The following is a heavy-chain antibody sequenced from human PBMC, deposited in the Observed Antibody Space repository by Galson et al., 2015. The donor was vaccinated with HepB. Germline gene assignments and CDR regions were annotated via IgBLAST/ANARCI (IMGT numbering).Heavy chain of an antibody. D-gene: IGHD3-10*01. CDR1: GFTFSSYA. Sequence: SLRLSCAASGFTFSSYAMSWVRQAPGKGLEWVSAISGSGGSTYYADSVKGRFTISRDNSKNTLYLQMNSLRAEDTAVYYCAKDRSGANWYFDLWVRGTLVTVSS. V-gene: IGHV3-23*01. J-gene: IGHJ2*01. CDR3: AKDRSGANWYFDL. CDR2: ISGSGGST.